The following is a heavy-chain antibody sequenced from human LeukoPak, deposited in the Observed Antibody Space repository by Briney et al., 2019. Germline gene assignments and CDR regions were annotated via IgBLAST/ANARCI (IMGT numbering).Heavy chain of an antibody. J-gene: IGHJ3*02. CDR3: ARHKRGIVVDAFDI. CDR2: IYYSGST. D-gene: IGHD3-22*01. V-gene: IGHV4-59*08. Sequence: SETLSLTCTVSGGSISSYYWSWIRQPPGKGLEWIGYIYYSGSTNYNPSLKSRVTISVDTSKNQFSLKLSSVTAADTAVYYCARHKRGIVVDAFDIWGQGTMVTVSS. CDR1: GGSISSYY.